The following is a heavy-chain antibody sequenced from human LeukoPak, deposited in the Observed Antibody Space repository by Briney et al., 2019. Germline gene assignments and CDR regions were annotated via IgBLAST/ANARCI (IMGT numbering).Heavy chain of an antibody. CDR2: MNPNSGNT. CDR1: GYTFTSYD. J-gene: IGHJ4*02. Sequence: ASVTVSCKASGYTFTSYDINWVRQATGQGLEWMGWMNPNSGNTGYTQKFQGRVTMTRNTAMSTAYMELRSLTSEDTAVYYCAGFLPGYQEDYWGQEPLV. D-gene: IGHD3-9*01. CDR3: AGFLPGYQEDY. V-gene: IGHV1-8*01.